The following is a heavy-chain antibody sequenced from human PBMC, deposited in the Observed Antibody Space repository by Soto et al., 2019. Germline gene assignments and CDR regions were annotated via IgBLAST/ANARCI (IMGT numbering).Heavy chain of an antibody. CDR3: ARGPGGYDILTGLFDY. D-gene: IGHD3-9*01. J-gene: IGHJ4*02. V-gene: IGHV4-34*01. CDR2: INHSGST. Sequence: PSETLSLTCAVYGGSFSGYYWSWIRQPPGKGLEWIGEINHSGSTNYNPSLKSRVTISVDTSENQFSLKLSSVTAADTAVYYCARGPGGYDILTGLFDYWGQGTLVTVSS. CDR1: GGSFSGYY.